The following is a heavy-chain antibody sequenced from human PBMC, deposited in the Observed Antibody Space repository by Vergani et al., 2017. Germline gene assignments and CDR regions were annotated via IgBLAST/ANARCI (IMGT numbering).Heavy chain of an antibody. Sequence: QVQLQESGPGLVKPSQTLSLTCTVSGGSISSGSYYWSWIRQPAGKGLEWIGRIYTSGSTNYNPSLKSRVTISVDTSKNQFSLKLSSVTAADTAVYYCARVGYCSSTSCYRYYYYMDVWGKGTTVTVSS. V-gene: IGHV4-61*02. J-gene: IGHJ6*03. CDR2: IYTSGST. D-gene: IGHD2-2*01. CDR1: GGSISSGSYY. CDR3: ARVGYCSSTSCYRYYYYMDV.